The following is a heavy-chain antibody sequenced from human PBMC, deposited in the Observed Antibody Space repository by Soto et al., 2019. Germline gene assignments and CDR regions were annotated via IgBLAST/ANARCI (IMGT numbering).Heavy chain of an antibody. J-gene: IGHJ4*02. D-gene: IGHD6-13*01. CDR2: INPNSGGT. CDR3: ARWVVAAAGDPYFDY. CDR1: GYTFTGYY. V-gene: IGHV1-2*02. Sequence: QVQLVQSGAEVKKPGASVKVSCKASGYTFTGYYMHWVRQAPGQGLEWMGWINPNSGGTNYAQKFEAGVTRTRDTSSSTAYREVSRLRSDDTAVYYCARWVVAAAGDPYFDYWGQGTLVTVSS.